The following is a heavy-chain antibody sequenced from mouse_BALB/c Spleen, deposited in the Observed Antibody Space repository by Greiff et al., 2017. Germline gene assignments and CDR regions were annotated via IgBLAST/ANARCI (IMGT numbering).Heavy chain of an antibody. CDR3: ARFTTATSWFAY. Sequence: EVKLMESGAELVKPGASVKLSCTASGFNIKDTYMHWVKQRPEQGLEWIGRIDPANGNTKYDPKFQGKATITADTSSNTAYLQLSSLTSEDTAVYYCARFTTATSWFAYWGQGTLVTVSA. CDR2: IDPANGNT. J-gene: IGHJ3*01. D-gene: IGHD1-2*01. CDR1: GFNIKDTY. V-gene: IGHV14-3*02.